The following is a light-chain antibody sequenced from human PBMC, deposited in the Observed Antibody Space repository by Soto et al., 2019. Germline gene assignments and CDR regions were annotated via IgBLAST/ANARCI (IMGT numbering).Light chain of an antibody. CDR3: QHYGSSPRT. Sequence: EIVLTQSPGTLSVSPGERATLSCRASQSVSTNHLAWYQQKPGQAPRFLIYGASSRATGIPDRFSGSGSGTDFTLTISRLEPEDFAVYYCQHYGSSPRTFGQGIKVEIK. CDR1: QSVSTNH. V-gene: IGKV3-20*01. J-gene: IGKJ1*01. CDR2: GAS.